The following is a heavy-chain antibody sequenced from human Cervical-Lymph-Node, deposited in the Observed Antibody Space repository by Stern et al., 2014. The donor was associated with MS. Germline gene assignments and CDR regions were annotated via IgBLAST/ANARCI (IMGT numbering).Heavy chain of an antibody. CDR1: GYTFISYG. Sequence: QVQLVQSGTEVKKPGASLIVSCKASGYTFISYGISWVRQAPGQGLEWVGWISADSGTTKYAQKFRDRITLTRDTSTGTAYMELRTLRYEDTAVYYCARDKMHAIDYWGQGTLVSVSS. J-gene: IGHJ4*02. V-gene: IGHV1-18*01. CDR2: ISADSGTT. D-gene: IGHD2-8*01. CDR3: ARDKMHAIDY.